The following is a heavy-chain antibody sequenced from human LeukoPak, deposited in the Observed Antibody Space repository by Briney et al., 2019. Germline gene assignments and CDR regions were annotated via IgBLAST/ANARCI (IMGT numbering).Heavy chain of an antibody. D-gene: IGHD5-12*01. CDR2: IIPIFGTA. J-gene: IGHJ6*04. Sequence: ASVKVSCKASGGTFSSYAISWVRQAPGQGLEWMGGIIPIFGTANYAQKFQGRVTITADKSTSTAHMELSSLRSEDTAVYYCASRYSGYDYRATRGYYYYGMDVWGKGTTVTVSS. V-gene: IGHV1-69*06. CDR1: GGTFSSYA. CDR3: ASRYSGYDYRATRGYYYYGMDV.